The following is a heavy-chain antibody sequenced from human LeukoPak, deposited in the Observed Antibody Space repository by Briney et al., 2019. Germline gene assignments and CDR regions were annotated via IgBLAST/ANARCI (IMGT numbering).Heavy chain of an antibody. CDR2: IWCHGDKK. V-gene: IGHV3-33*08. D-gene: IGHD2-21*02. Sequence: GGSLRLSCAASGFTFSDYGMHWVRQAPGMGLEWVAVIWCHGDKKYYADSVKGRFTISRDNSKNTLYLQMSSLRVEDTSVYFCARDRCGGADCANWFDPWGQGTLVIVSS. J-gene: IGHJ5*02. CDR1: GFTFSDYG. CDR3: ARDRCGGADCANWFDP.